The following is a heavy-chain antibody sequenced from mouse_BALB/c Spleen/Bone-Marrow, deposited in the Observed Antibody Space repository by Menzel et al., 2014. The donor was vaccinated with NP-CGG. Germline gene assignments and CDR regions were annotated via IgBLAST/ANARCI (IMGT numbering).Heavy chain of an antibody. J-gene: IGHJ4*01. V-gene: IGHV5-6-3*01. Sequence: EVKVEESGGGLVQPGGSLKLSCAASGFTFSSYGMSWVRQTPDKRLELVATINSNGGSTYYPDSVKGRFTISRDNDKNTLYQQMRSLKSENAAMYYCARGSYYAMDYWGQGPSVTVSS. CDR1: GFTFSSYG. CDR3: ARGSYYAMDY. CDR2: INSNGGST.